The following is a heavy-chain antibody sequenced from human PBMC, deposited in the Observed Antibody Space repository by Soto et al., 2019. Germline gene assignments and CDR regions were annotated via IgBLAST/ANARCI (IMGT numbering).Heavy chain of an antibody. J-gene: IGHJ4*01. Sequence: ASVKVSCKASGYTFTAYYIHWVRQAPGQGLEWMGWINPNSRDTNNAQKFQGRVTMTRDASTRSAYMELSRLKSDDTAGYCCARETPTAAGPYIDFWGHGTLVNVSS. V-gene: IGHV1-2*02. CDR2: INPNSRDT. D-gene: IGHD6-13*01. CDR3: ARETPTAAGPYIDF. CDR1: GYTFTAYY.